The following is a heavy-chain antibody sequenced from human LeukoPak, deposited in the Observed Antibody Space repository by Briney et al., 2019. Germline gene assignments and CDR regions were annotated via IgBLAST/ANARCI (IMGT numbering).Heavy chain of an antibody. CDR3: ANGYSSSWYFPHFDY. D-gene: IGHD6-13*01. CDR2: ISYDGSNK. J-gene: IGHJ4*02. Sequence: GGSLRLSCAASGFTFSSYGMHWVRQAPGKGLEWVAVISYDGSNKYYADSVKGRFTISRDNSKNTLYLQMNSLRAEDTAVYYCANGYSSSWYFPHFDYWGQGTLVTVSS. CDR1: GFTFSSYG. V-gene: IGHV3-30*18.